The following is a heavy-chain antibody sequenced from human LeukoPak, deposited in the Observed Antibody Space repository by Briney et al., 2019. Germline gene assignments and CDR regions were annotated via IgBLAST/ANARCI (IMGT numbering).Heavy chain of an antibody. J-gene: IGHJ5*02. CDR3: ARRRGPAAMSDWFDP. Sequence: SETLSLTCTVSGGSISSYYWSWIRQPPGKGLEWIGYIYYSGSTNYNPSLKSRVTISVDTSKNQFSLKLSSVTAADTAVYYCARRRGPAAMSDWFDPWGQGTLSPSPQ. V-gene: IGHV4-59*08. CDR2: IYYSGST. CDR1: GGSISSYY. D-gene: IGHD2-2*01.